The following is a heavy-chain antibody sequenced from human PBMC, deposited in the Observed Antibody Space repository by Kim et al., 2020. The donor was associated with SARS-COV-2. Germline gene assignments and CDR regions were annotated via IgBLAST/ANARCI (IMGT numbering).Heavy chain of an antibody. CDR2: INPSGGST. J-gene: IGHJ6*03. CDR1: GYTFTSYY. D-gene: IGHD3-10*01. Sequence: ASVKVSCKASGYTFTSYYMHWVRQAPGQGLEWMGIINPSGGSTSYAQKFQGRVTMTRDTSTSTVYMELSSLRSEDTAVYYCARDPNRPTYYYGSGSYYNVAGYYYYYMDVWGKGTTVTVSS. CDR3: ARDPNRPTYYYGSGSYYNVAGYYYYYMDV. V-gene: IGHV1-46*01.